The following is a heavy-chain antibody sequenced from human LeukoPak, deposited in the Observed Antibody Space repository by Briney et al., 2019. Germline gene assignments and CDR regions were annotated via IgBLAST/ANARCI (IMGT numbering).Heavy chain of an antibody. CDR2: IYTSGST. CDR3: ARDEPDYYDSSGYEPNDAFDI. D-gene: IGHD3-22*01. CDR1: GGSISSGSYY. J-gene: IGHJ3*02. Sequence: SQTLSLTCTVFGGSISSGSYYWSWIRQPAGKGLEWIGRIYTSGSTNYNPSLKSRVTISVDTSKNQFSLKLSSVTAADTAVYYCARDEPDYYDSSGYEPNDAFDIWGQGTMVTVSS. V-gene: IGHV4-61*02.